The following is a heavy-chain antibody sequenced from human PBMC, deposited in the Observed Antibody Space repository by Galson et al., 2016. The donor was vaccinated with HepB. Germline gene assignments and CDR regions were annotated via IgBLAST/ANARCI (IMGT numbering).Heavy chain of an antibody. CDR2: TYYRSKWYN. V-gene: IGHV6-1*01. CDR1: GDSVSSDSAA. Sequence: CAISGDSVSSDSAAWHWIRQSPSRGLEWLGRTYYRSKWYNEYAVSVKSRMTIDSDTPKSQFSLHLNSVTPEDTAVYYCAGGYGDHYYFYYGLDVWGQGTTVIVSS. J-gene: IGHJ6*02. CDR3: AGGYGDHYYFYYGLDV. D-gene: IGHD4-17*01.